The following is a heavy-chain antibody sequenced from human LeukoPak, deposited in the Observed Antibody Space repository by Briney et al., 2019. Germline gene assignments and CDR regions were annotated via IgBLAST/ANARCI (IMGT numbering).Heavy chain of an antibody. CDR1: EFTFSSYA. J-gene: IGHJ4*02. V-gene: IGHV3-23*01. Sequence: GGSLRLSCAASEFTFSSYAMSWVRRAPGKGLEWVPCISASGGTTYYADSVKGRFTISRDNSRNTLYLQMNSLRAEDTAVYYCAKDLTGHTTPLFDYWGQETLVIVSS. CDR3: AKDLTGHTTPLFDY. CDR2: ISASGGTT. D-gene: IGHD3-9*01.